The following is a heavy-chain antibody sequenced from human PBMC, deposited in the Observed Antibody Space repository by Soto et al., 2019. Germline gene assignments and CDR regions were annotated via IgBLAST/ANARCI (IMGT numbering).Heavy chain of an antibody. CDR1: GGSFSGYI. D-gene: IGHD3-10*01. CDR2: INHSGST. V-gene: IGHV4-34*01. CDR3: ARGPHYYGSTSLYKFRSGFDS. J-gene: IGHJ4*02. Sequence: SETLSLTCDVYGGSFSGYIWTWIRQTPGKGLQWIGHINHSGSTNYNPSLKSRVAMSVDTSNSQFSLRLSSVTAADTAVYICARGPHYYGSTSLYKFRSGFDSWGQGTLVTVSS.